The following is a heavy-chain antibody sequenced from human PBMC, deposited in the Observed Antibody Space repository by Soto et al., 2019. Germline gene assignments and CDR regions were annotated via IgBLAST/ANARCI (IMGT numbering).Heavy chain of an antibody. D-gene: IGHD3-10*01. CDR2: INPNSGGT. Sequence: ASVKVSCKASGYTFTGYYMHWVRQAPGQGLEWMGWINPNSGGTNYAQKFQGWVTMTRDTSISTAYMELSRLRSDDTAVYYCARDPITMVREVIYFSGMDVWGQGNTVTVSS. CDR3: ARDPITMVREVIYFSGMDV. CDR1: GYTFTGYY. V-gene: IGHV1-2*04. J-gene: IGHJ6*02.